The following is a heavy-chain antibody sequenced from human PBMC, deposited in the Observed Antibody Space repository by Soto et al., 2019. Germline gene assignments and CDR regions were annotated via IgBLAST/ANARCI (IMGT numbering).Heavy chain of an antibody. CDR2: IIPIFGTA. J-gene: IGHJ4*02. V-gene: IGHV1-69*12. D-gene: IGHD5-12*01. Sequence: QVQLEQSGAEVKKPGSSVKVSCKASGGTFSSYAISWVRQAPGQGLEWMGGIIPIFGTAHYAQKFQGRVTITADESTSTAYMELSSLRSEDTAVYYCARDRLVATTSSVFDYWGQGTLVTVSS. CDR3: ARDRLVATTSSVFDY. CDR1: GGTFSSYA.